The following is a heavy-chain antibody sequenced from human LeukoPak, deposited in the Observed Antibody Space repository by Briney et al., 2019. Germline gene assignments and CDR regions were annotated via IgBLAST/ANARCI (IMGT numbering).Heavy chain of an antibody. V-gene: IGHV1-69*04. D-gene: IGHD1/OR15-1a*01. Sequence: ASVTVSCKASGGTFSSYAISWVRQAPGQGLEWMGRIIPILGIANYAQKFQGRVTITADKSTSTAYMELSSLRSEDTAVYYCARGTTRMAPVKYYYYGMDVWGQGTTVTVSS. CDR1: GGTFSSYA. CDR3: ARGTTRMAPVKYYYYGMDV. CDR2: IIPILGIA. J-gene: IGHJ6*02.